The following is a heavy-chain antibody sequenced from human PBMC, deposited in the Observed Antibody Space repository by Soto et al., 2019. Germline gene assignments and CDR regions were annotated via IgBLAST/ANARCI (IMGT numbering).Heavy chain of an antibody. Sequence: GGSLRLSCAASGFTFSSYAMSWVRQAPGKGLEWVSAISGSGGSTYYADSVKGRFTISSDNSKNTLYLQMNILRAEDTAVYYCAKVAVEMATVQQFDYWGQVTLVTVSS. J-gene: IGHJ4*02. CDR2: ISGSGGST. CDR3: AKVAVEMATVQQFDY. D-gene: IGHD4-4*01. V-gene: IGHV3-23*01. CDR1: GFTFSSYA.